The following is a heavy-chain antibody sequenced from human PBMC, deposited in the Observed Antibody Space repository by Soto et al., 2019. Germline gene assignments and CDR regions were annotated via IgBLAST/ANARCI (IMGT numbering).Heavy chain of an antibody. CDR2: IIPFFGTP. D-gene: IGHD3-22*01. J-gene: IGHJ4*02. CDR3: AREVVTETTWGCLDS. V-gene: IGHV1-69*01. CDR1: GGTFTNDA. Sequence: QVHLVQSGAEVKKSGSSVRVSCTASGGTFTNDAFSWVRQVPGQGLEWLGRIIPFFGTPDYSQSFQGRLTITADEATGTAYMDLRSLRCDDTAVYDGAREVVTETTWGCLDSWGQGTLVTVSS.